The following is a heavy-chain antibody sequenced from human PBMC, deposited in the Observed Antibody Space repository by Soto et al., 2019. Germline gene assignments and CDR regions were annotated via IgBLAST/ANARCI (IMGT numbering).Heavy chain of an antibody. CDR1: GFTFSSYG. V-gene: IGHV3-33*01. CDR2: IWYDGSNK. D-gene: IGHD5-12*01. CDR3: ARDRKGYSGYDSALDY. J-gene: IGHJ4*02. Sequence: GGSLRLSCAASGFTFSSYGMHWVRQAPGKGLEWVAVIWYDGSNKYYADSVKGRFTISRDNSKNTLYLQMNSLRAEDTAVYYCARDRKGYSGYDSALDYWGQGTLVTVSS.